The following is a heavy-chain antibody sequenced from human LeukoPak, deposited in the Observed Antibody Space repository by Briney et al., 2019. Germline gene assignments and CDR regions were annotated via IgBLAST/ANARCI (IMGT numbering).Heavy chain of an antibody. CDR3: ARGNSILENYYYYYMDV. CDR1: GYTPTELS. J-gene: IGHJ6*03. V-gene: IGHV1-8*03. D-gene: IGHD3-3*01. Sequence: ASVKVSCKVSGYTPTELSMHWVRQATGQGLEWMGWMNPNSGNTGYAQKFQGRVTITRNTSISTAYMELSSLRSEDTTVYYCARGNSILENYYYYYMDVWGKGTTVTVSS. CDR2: MNPNSGNT.